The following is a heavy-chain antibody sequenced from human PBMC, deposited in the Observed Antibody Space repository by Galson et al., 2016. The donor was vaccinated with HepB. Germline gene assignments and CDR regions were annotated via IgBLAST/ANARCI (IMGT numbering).Heavy chain of an antibody. CDR2: IGIAGDT. J-gene: IGHJ4*02. Sequence: SLRLSCAASGFTFSTYDMHWVRQLTGKGLEWVSAIGIAGDTYYSASVKGRFTISRENAKNSLYLQMNSLRAEDTALYYCVRGNWNYGDFWGQGTLVTVSS. CDR1: GFTFSTYD. D-gene: IGHD1-1*01. CDR3: VRGNWNYGDF. V-gene: IGHV3-13*01.